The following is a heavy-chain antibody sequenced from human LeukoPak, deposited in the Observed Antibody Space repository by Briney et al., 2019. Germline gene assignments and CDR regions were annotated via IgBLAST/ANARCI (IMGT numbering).Heavy chain of an antibody. CDR1: GYTFTSYY. CDR2: INPSGGST. Sequence: ASVKVSCKASGYTFTSYYMHWVRQAPGQGLEWMGIINPSGGSTSYAQKFQGRVTMTRDTSTSTVYMELSSLRSEDTAVYYCARDRTPPITIFGVVAYYFDYWGRGTLVTVSS. D-gene: IGHD3-3*01. CDR3: ARDRTPPITIFGVVAYYFDY. J-gene: IGHJ4*02. V-gene: IGHV1-46*01.